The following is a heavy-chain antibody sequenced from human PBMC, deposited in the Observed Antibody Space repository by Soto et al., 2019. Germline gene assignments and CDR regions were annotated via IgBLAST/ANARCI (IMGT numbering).Heavy chain of an antibody. CDR2: IRSKAYGGTT. CDR3: TRDPLYSSGWYYFDY. J-gene: IGHJ4*02. V-gene: IGHV3-49*03. D-gene: IGHD6-19*01. Sequence: EVQLVESGGGLVQPGRSLRLSCTASGFTFGDYAMSWFRQAPGKGLEWVGFIRSKAYGGTTEYAASVKGRFTISRDDSKSIAYLQMNSLKTEDTAVYYCTRDPLYSSGWYYFDYWGQGTLVTVSS. CDR1: GFTFGDYA.